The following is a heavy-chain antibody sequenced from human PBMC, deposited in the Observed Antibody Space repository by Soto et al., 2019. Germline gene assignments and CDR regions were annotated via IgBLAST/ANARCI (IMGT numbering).Heavy chain of an antibody. Sequence: QVQLQQWGAGLLKPSETLSLTCAVYGGSFSGYYWSWIRQPPGKGLEWIGYIYYSGSTYYNPSLKSRVTISVDTSKNQFSLKLSSVTAADTAVYYCARDKGGGNYYGGWGQGTLVTVSS. V-gene: IGHV4-34*01. D-gene: IGHD1-26*01. J-gene: IGHJ4*02. CDR3: ARDKGGGNYYGG. CDR1: GGSFSGYY. CDR2: IYYSGST.